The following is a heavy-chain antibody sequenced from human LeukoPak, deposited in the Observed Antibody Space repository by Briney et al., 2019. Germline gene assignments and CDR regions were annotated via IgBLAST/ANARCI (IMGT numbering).Heavy chain of an antibody. D-gene: IGHD3-22*01. V-gene: IGHV1-8*01. J-gene: IGHJ6*03. CDR3: ARGQKEITMIVVFRRYYYYMDV. Sequence: ASVKVSCKASGYTFTSYDINWVRQATGQGLEWMGWMNPNSGNTGYAQKFQGRVTMTRNTSISTAYMELSSLRSEDTAVYYFARGQKEITMIVVFRRYYYYMDVWGKGTTVTVSS. CDR2: MNPNSGNT. CDR1: GYTFTSYD.